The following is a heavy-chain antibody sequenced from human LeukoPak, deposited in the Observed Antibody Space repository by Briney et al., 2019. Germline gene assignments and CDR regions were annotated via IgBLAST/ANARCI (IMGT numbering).Heavy chain of an antibody. Sequence: QPGGSLRLFCAASEFTFSTYAMSWLRQATGKGLEWVSAISCSWGSTHYADSVKGRLTISRDNSKTTLYLQINSRRAEDTAIYYCAKDRRNWGSRVDYWGQGTLVTVSS. CDR2: ISCSWGST. V-gene: IGHV3-23*01. J-gene: IGHJ4*02. CDR1: EFTFSTYA. D-gene: IGHD7-27*01. CDR3: AKDRRNWGSRVDY.